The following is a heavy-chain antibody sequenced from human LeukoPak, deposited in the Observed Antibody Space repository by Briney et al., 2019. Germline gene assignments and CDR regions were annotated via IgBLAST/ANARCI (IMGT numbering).Heavy chain of an antibody. V-gene: IGHV3-7*02. CDR2: IKQDGSEK. CDR1: VFTFSILW. Sequence: GGSLRLSCAASVFTFSILWMRGVRQAPGKGLEWVANIKQDGSEKSYVDSVKGRFTISRDNTKNTLHLHMNNLRGEDTAVYYCARGLPTNAFDVWGQGTMVSVSS. D-gene: IGHD5-12*01. CDR3: ARGLPTNAFDV. J-gene: IGHJ3*01.